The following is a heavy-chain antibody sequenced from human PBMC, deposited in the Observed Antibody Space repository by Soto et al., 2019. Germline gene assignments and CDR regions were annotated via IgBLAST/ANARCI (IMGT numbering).Heavy chain of an antibody. CDR2: ISAYNGNT. V-gene: IGHV1-18*01. J-gene: IGHJ5*02. D-gene: IGHD6-13*01. CDR3: ARDSIAAAGTNWFDP. Sequence: ASVKVSCKASGYTFTSCGISWVRQAPGQGLEWMGWISAYNGNTNYAQKLQGRVTMTTDTSTSTAYMELRSLRSDDTAVYYCARDSIAAAGTNWFDPWGQGTLVTVSS. CDR1: GYTFTSCG.